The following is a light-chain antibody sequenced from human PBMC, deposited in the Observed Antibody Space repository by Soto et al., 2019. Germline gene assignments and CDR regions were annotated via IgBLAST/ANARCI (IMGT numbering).Light chain of an antibody. Sequence: DIQMTQSPSSLSASVGDRVTITCQATQDISNYLIWYQQKPGKAPKLLIYDASNLETGVPSRFSGSGSGTDFILTISSLQPEDTATSYCQHYDNLPRVTFGPGTKVEIK. CDR2: DAS. CDR1: QDISNY. CDR3: QHYDNLPRVT. V-gene: IGKV1-33*01. J-gene: IGKJ3*01.